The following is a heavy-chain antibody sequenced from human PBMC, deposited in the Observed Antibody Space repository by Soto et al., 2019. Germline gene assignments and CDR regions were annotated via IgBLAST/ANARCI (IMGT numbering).Heavy chain of an antibody. CDR3: ARQGRPYSGSGYYYGMAV. CDR2: IFPGDSDT. V-gene: IGHV5-51*01. CDR1: GFSLNTYW. Sequence: GESLKISCNASGFSLNTYWIGWVRQKPGKGLEWMGSIFPGDSDTRYSPSFQGQVIISTDRSISTAYLQWRSLKASDTAIYYCARQGRPYSGSGYYYGMAVWGQGTRVPVSS. D-gene: IGHD6-6*01. J-gene: IGHJ6*02.